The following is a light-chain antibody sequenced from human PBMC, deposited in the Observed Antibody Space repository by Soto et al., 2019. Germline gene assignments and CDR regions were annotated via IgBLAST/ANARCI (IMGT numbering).Light chain of an antibody. V-gene: IGKV1-5*03. J-gene: IGKJ1*01. Sequence: DIQMTQSPSTLSASVGDRVTITCRASQSISYWLAWYQQKPGKAPNLLIYKASSLESGVPSRFSGSGSGTEFTHTISSLQPDDFATYYGQQYNNYWTFGQGTKVEIK. CDR1: QSISYW. CDR2: KAS. CDR3: QQYNNYWT.